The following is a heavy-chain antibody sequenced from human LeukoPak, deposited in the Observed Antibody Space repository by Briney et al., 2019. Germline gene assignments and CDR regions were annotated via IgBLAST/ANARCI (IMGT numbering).Heavy chain of an antibody. D-gene: IGHD3-10*01. CDR2: LYTSGSA. V-gene: IGHV4-4*07. CDR1: GGSISSFY. J-gene: IGHJ4*02. CDR3: ARQYYYGSGSLLFDY. Sequence: PSETLSLTCTVSGGSISSFYWSWIRQPAGKGLEWIGRLYTSGSASYNPSLKSRVTISVDTSKNQFSLKLTSVIAADTAMYYCARQYYYGSGSLLFDYWGQGTLVTVSS.